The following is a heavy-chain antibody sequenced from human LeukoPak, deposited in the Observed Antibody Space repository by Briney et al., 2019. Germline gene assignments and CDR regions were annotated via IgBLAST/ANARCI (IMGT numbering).Heavy chain of an antibody. CDR2: ISYSGST. D-gene: IGHD3-16*01. J-gene: IGHJ4*02. V-gene: IGHV4-59*01. CDR3: ARGGGAVDY. Sequence: SETLSLTCTVSGGSISSYYWSWIRQPPGKGLEWIGYISYSGSTNYNPSLRSRVTISVDTSKSPFSLNLSSVTAADTAVYYCARGGGAVDYWGQGTLVTVSS. CDR1: GGSISSYY.